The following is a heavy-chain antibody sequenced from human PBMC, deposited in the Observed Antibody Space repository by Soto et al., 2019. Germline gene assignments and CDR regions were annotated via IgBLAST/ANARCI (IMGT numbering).Heavy chain of an antibody. D-gene: IGHD3-22*01. Sequence: ASVKVSCKASGYTFTNYAIHWVRLAPGQRLEWMGWINAGNGNTKYSQKFQGRVTITRDTSASTAYMELSSLRSEDTAVYYCARGERYYYDSSGYFGFDYWGQGTLVTVSS. CDR1: GYTFTNYA. CDR3: ARGERYYYDSSGYFGFDY. V-gene: IGHV1-3*01. CDR2: INAGNGNT. J-gene: IGHJ4*02.